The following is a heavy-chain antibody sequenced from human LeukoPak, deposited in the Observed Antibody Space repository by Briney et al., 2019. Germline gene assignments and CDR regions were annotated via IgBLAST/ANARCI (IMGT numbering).Heavy chain of an antibody. V-gene: IGHV4-34*01. D-gene: IGHD5-18*01. CDR3: ARGPVQLWLPNFDY. CDR1: GGSISSHY. J-gene: IGHJ4*02. CDR2: INHSGGT. Sequence: SETLSLTCTVSGGSISSHYWSWIRQPPGKGLEWIGEINHSGGTNYNPSLKSRVTISVDTSKNQFSLKLSSVTAADTAVYYCARGPVQLWLPNFDYWGQGTLVTVSS.